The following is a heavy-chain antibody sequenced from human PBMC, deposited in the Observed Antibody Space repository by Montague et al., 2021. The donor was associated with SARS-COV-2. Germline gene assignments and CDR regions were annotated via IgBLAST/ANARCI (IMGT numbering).Heavy chain of an antibody. V-gene: IGHV4-59*01. J-gene: IGHJ3*02. CDR1: GGSISSYY. D-gene: IGHD3-16*01. CDR3: ARGSYAPDAFDI. Sequence: SETLSLTCTVSGGSISSYYWSWIRRPPGKGLEWIGYINYSGSTNYNPSLKSRVTISLDTSKNQFSLKLNSVTAADTAVYYCARGSYAPDAFDIWGQGTMVTVSS. CDR2: INYSGST.